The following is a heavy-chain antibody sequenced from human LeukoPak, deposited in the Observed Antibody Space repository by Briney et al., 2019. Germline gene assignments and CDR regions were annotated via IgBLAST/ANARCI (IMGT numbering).Heavy chain of an antibody. CDR1: GGSISSGDYY. D-gene: IGHD1-26*01. J-gene: IGHJ4*02. V-gene: IGHV4-30-4*01. CDR2: IYYSGST. Sequence: PSETLSLTCTVSGGSISSGDYYWSRIRQPPGKGLEWIGYIYYSGSTYYNPSLKSRVTISVGTSKNQFSLKLSSVTAADTAVYYCARLPYGATVPTYFDYWGQGTLVTVSS. CDR3: ARLPYGATVPTYFDY.